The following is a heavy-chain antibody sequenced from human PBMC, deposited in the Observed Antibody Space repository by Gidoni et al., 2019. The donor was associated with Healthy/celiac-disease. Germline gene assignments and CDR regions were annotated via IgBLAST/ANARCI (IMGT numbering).Heavy chain of an antibody. V-gene: IGHV3-23*01. CDR1: GFTFSSYA. J-gene: IGHJ4*02. D-gene: IGHD5-12*01. Sequence: EVQLLESGGGLVQPGGSLRLSCAASGFTFSSYAMSWVRQAPGKGLEWVSAISGSGGSTYYADAVKGRFNISRDNSKNTLYLQMNSLRAEDTAVYYCAKVPKRSGYDRGDFDYWGQGTLVTVSS. CDR3: AKVPKRSGYDRGDFDY. CDR2: ISGSGGST.